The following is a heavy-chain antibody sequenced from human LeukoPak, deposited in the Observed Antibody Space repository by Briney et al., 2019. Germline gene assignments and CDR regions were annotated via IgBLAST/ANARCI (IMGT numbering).Heavy chain of an antibody. CDR3: ARADLESGSSSFDY. J-gene: IGHJ4*02. CDR2: ISSDGSNT. D-gene: IGHD3-10*01. Sequence: GGSLRLSCAASGFTFSTYWMYWVRQVPGKGLVWVSRISSDGSNTWYADSVKGRFTISRDNSKNTLYLQMNSLRAEDTAVYYCARADLESGSSSFDYWGQGTLVTVSS. V-gene: IGHV3-74*01. CDR1: GFTFSTYW.